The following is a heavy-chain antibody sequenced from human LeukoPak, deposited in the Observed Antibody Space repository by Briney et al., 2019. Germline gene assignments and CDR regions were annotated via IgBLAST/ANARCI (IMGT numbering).Heavy chain of an antibody. Sequence: SETLSLTCTVSGGSISNYYWSWIRQPAGKGLEWIGRIYTSGSTNYNPSLKSRVTMSVDTSKNQFSLKLSSVTAADTAVYYCARDHEGGSGSYYYYYGMDVWGQGTTVTVSS. CDR1: GGSISNYY. J-gene: IGHJ6*02. D-gene: IGHD3-10*01. CDR2: IYTSGST. CDR3: ARDHEGGSGSYYYYYGMDV. V-gene: IGHV4-4*07.